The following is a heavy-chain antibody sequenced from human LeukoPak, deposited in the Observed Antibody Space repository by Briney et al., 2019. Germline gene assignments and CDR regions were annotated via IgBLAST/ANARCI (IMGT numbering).Heavy chain of an antibody. J-gene: IGHJ5*02. CDR2: IYTSGST. CDR3: ARGRGELRWFDP. D-gene: IGHD1-26*01. CDR1: GGSISSGSYY. Sequence: PSETLSLTCTVSGGSISSGSYYWSWIRQPAGKGLEWIGRIYTSGSTNYNPSLKSRVTISVDTSKNQFSLKLSSVTAADTAVYYCARGRGELRWFDPWGQGTLVNVSS. V-gene: IGHV4-61*02.